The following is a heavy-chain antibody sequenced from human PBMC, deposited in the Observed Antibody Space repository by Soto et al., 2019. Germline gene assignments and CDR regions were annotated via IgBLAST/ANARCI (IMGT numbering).Heavy chain of an antibody. J-gene: IGHJ5*02. V-gene: IGHV4-39*01. CDR2: MSYSGST. D-gene: IGHD3-10*01. CDR1: GGSISKSSYY. Sequence: SETLSLTCTVTGGSISKSSYYWVWIRQPPGKGLEWVGSMSYSGSTYYNPSLKSRVAISVDTSKNQLSLQVSSLTAAATAVYYCSRRAPGGFDPWGQGTRVTVSS. CDR3: SRRAPGGFDP.